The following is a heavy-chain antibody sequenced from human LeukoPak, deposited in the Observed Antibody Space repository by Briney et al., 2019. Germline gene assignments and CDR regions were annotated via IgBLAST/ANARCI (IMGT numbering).Heavy chain of an antibody. Sequence: SETLSLTCTVSGGSISSYYWSWIRQPAGKGLEWIGRIYTSGSTNYNPSLTSRVTMSVDTSKHQFSLKLSPVTAADTAVYYCAREYSSSSWFDYWGQGTLVTVSS. J-gene: IGHJ4*02. CDR2: IYTSGST. CDR3: AREYSSSSWFDY. CDR1: GGSISSYY. D-gene: IGHD6-6*01. V-gene: IGHV4-4*07.